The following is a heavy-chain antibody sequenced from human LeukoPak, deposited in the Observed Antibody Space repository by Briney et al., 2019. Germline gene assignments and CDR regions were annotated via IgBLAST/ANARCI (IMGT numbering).Heavy chain of an antibody. CDR2: IYYSGST. V-gene: IGHV4-39*01. CDR1: GGSISSSSYY. Sequence: SETLSLTCTVSGGSISSSSYYWGWIRQPPGKGLEWIGSIYYSGSTYYNPSLKSRVTISVDTSKNQFSLKLSSVTAADTAVYYCARCGMGTHEGAVISVFDIWGQGTMVTVSS. CDR3: ARCGMGTHEGAVISVFDI. D-gene: IGHD1-26*01. J-gene: IGHJ3*02.